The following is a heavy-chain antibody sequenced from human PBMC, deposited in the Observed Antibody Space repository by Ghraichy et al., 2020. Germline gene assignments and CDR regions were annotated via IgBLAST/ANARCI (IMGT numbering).Heavy chain of an antibody. CDR3: ARQPPQAIAAAGTPTPFDY. D-gene: IGHD6-13*01. Sequence: SETLSLTCAVYGGSFSGYYWSWIRQPPGKGLEWIGEINHSGSTNYNPSLKSRVTISVDTSKNQFSLKLSSVTAADTAVYYCARQPPQAIAAAGTPTPFDYWGQGTLVTVSS. CDR2: INHSGST. J-gene: IGHJ4*02. CDR1: GGSFSGYY. V-gene: IGHV4-34*01.